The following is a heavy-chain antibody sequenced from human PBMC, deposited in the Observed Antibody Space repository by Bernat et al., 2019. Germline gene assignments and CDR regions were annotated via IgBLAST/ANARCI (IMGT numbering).Heavy chain of an antibody. J-gene: IGHJ4*02. CDR1: GFTFSSYA. CDR3: AKDPPSGSSGSYYRFDY. CDR2: ISDSGGST. V-gene: IGHV3-23*04. D-gene: IGHD3-10*01. Sequence: EVQLVESGGGLVQPGGSLRLSCAASGFTFSSYAMSWVRQAPGKGLEWVSTISDSGGSTYYADSVKGRFTISRDNSKNTLYLQMNSLRAEDTAVYYCAKDPPSGSSGSYYRFDYWGQGTLVTVSS.